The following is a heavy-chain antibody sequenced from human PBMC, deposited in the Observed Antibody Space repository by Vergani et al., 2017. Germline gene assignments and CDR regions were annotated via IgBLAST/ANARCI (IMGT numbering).Heavy chain of an antibody. CDR3: ARTYYDSSGYYFRPPQGDY. Sequence: QVQLVESGGGVVQPGRSLRLSCAASGFTFSSYAMPWVRQAPGKGLERVAVISYEGANKYYADSVKGRCTISRANSKNTLYLPMNSLRAEYTAVYYCARTYYDSSGYYFRPPQGDYWGQGTLVTVSS. CDR2: ISYEGANK. V-gene: IGHV3-30-3*01. D-gene: IGHD3-22*01. J-gene: IGHJ4*02. CDR1: GFTFSSYA.